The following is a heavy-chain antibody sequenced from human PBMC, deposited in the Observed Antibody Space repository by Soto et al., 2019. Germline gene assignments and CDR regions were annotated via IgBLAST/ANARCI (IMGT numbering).Heavy chain of an antibody. CDR3: AKDGAYSSSGSPVV. V-gene: IGHV3-23*01. Sequence: GALRLSCAASVFTFSSYAMSWVRQAPGKGLEWVSAISGSGGSTYYADSVKGRFTISRDNSKNTLYLQMNSLRAEDTAVYYCAKDGAYSSSGSPVVWGQGTLVTAPQ. CDR1: VFTFSSYA. CDR2: ISGSGGST. D-gene: IGHD6-6*01. J-gene: IGHJ4*02.